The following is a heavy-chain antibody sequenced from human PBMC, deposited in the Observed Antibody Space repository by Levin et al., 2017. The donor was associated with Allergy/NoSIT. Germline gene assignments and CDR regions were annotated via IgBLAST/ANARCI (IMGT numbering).Heavy chain of an antibody. CDR2: ISYDGSNK. J-gene: IGHJ3*02. CDR1: GFTFSSYG. CDR3: AKLLMIVVGDDAFDI. Sequence: GGSLRLSCAASGFTFSSYGMHWVRQAPGKGLEWVAVISYDGSNKYYADSVKGRFTISRDNSKNTLYLQMNSLRAEDTAVYYCAKLLMIVVGDDAFDIWGQGTMVTVSS. V-gene: IGHV3-30*18. D-gene: IGHD3-22*01.